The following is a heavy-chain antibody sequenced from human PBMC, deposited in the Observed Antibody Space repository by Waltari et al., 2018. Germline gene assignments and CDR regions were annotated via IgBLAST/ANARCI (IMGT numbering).Heavy chain of an antibody. J-gene: IGHJ4*02. Sequence: QVQLVQSGAEVKKPGPSVNVSCKASGGTFSSYAISWVRQAPGQGLEWMGGIIPIXGTANYAQKFQGRVTITADESTSTAYMELSSLRSEDXAVYYCARRGIVATTSYYFDYWGQGTLVTVSS. V-gene: IGHV1-69*13. CDR1: GGTFSSYA. CDR2: IIPIXGTA. CDR3: ARRGIVATTSYYFDY. D-gene: IGHD5-12*01.